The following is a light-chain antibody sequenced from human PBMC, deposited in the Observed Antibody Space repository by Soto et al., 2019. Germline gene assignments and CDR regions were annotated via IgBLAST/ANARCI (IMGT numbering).Light chain of an antibody. CDR1: QDISTF. CDR2: DAS. J-gene: IGKJ2*01. CDR3: QQYDTLSYN. V-gene: IGKV1-33*01. Sequence: DIQMTQSPSSLSASVGDRVTITCQASQDISTFLNWYHHRPGKAPKLLIYDASNLQSGVPSRFSASGAGTDFTFTISILQPEDVGTYYCQQYDTLSYNFGQGTKLEI.